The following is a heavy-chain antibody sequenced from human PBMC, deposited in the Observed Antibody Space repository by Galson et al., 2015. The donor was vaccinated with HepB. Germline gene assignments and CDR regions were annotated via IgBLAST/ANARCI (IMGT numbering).Heavy chain of an antibody. CDR1: GYTFTSYA. J-gene: IGHJ5*02. CDR2: INAGNGNT. Sequence: SVKVSCKASGYTFTSYAMHWVRQAPGQRLEWMGWINAGNGNTKYSQKFQGRVTITRDTSAGTAYMELSSLRSEDTAVYYCAREARIAVAGQPRNWFDPWGQGTLVTVSS. CDR3: AREARIAVAGQPRNWFDP. V-gene: IGHV1-3*01. D-gene: IGHD6-19*01.